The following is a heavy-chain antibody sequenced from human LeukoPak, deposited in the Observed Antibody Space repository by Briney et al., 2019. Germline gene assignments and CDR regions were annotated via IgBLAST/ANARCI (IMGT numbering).Heavy chain of an antibody. D-gene: IGHD3-10*01. Sequence: ASVKVSCKASGYTFTSYGSSWVRQAPGQGLEWMGCISAYNGNTNCAQKLQGRVTMTTDTSTSTAYMELRSLRSDDTAVYYCARTGSYGSGSLYYYYMDVWGKGTTVTISS. V-gene: IGHV1-18*01. CDR2: ISAYNGNT. CDR3: ARTGSYGSGSLYYYYMDV. CDR1: GYTFTSYG. J-gene: IGHJ6*03.